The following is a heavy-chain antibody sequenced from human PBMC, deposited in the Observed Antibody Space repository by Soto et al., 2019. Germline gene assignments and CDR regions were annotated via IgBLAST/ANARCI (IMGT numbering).Heavy chain of an antibody. Sequence: PGGSLRLSCAASGFTFSSYGMHWVRQAPGKGLEWVAVISYDGSNKYYADSVKGRFTISRDNPKNTLYLQMNSLRAEDTAVYYCAKSSGWSGEFDYWSQGTLVTVSS. CDR2: ISYDGSNK. CDR1: GFTFSSYG. V-gene: IGHV3-30*18. J-gene: IGHJ4*02. CDR3: AKSSGWSGEFDY. D-gene: IGHD6-19*01.